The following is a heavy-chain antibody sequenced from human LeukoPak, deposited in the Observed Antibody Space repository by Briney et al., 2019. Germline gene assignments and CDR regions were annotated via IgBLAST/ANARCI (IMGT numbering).Heavy chain of an antibody. CDR3: ARKDGDY. J-gene: IGHJ4*02. Sequence: PSETLSLTCTVSGASISAFHWTWFRQPAGKGLEWIGLIYSSGSTLFNPSLKSRVAMSVDLPKTQLSLKLTSVTAADTAMYYCARKDGDYWGRGTLVTVSS. CDR2: IYSSGST. V-gene: IGHV4-4*07. CDR1: GASISAFH.